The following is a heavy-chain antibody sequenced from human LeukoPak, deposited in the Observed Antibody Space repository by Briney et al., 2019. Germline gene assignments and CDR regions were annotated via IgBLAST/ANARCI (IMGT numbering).Heavy chain of an antibody. V-gene: IGHV4-4*07. CDR3: ARDLRCGSGGSCYSQYYFDY. CDR2: IYTSGST. CDR1: GGSISSYY. Sequence: SETLSLTCTVSGGSISSYYWSWIRQPAGKGLEWIGRIYTSGSTNYNPSPKSRVTMSVDTSKNQFSLKLSSVTAADTAVYYCARDLRCGSGGSCYSQYYFDYWGQGTLVTVSS. J-gene: IGHJ4*02. D-gene: IGHD2-15*01.